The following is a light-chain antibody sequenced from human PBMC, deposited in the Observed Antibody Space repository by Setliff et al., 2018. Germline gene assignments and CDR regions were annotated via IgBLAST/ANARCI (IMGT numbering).Light chain of an antibody. CDR2: EVS. CDR3: TSYTGSDNYVL. CDR1: SSDVGGHNY. Sequence: QSVLAQPPSASGSPGQSVTISCTGTSSDVGGHNYVSWYQQHPGKAPKLMISEVSKRPSGVPDRFSGSKSGNTASLTVSGLQADDEADYYCTSYTGSDNYVLFGGGTKVT. V-gene: IGLV2-8*01. J-gene: IGLJ3*02.